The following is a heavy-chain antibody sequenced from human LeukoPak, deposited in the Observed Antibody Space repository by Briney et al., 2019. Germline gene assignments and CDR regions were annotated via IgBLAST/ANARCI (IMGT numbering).Heavy chain of an antibody. J-gene: IGHJ4*02. CDR2: IYTSGST. CDR1: GGSISSYY. D-gene: IGHD3-22*01. Sequence: SETLSLTCTVSGGSISSYYWSWIRQPAGKGLEWIGRIYTSGSTNYNPSLKSRVTMSVGTSKNQFSLKLSSVTAADTAVYYCARDSYSSGYSTIDYWGQGTLVTVSS. CDR3: ARDSYSSGYSTIDY. V-gene: IGHV4-4*07.